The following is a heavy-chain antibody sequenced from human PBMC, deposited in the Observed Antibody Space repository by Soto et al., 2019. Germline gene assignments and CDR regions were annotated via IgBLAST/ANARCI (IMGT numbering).Heavy chain of an antibody. CDR3: AELITLFGVAGVSHYFDY. CDR2: ISSSGGDT. J-gene: IGHJ4*02. Sequence: GGSLRLSCAASGFSFSSNGMSWVRQAPGKGLEWVSTISSSGGDTYYADSVKGRFTISRDNSKNTLFLQMNSLRADDTAVYYCAELITLFGVAGVSHYFDYWGQGALVTVSS. V-gene: IGHV3-23*01. CDR1: GFSFSSNG. D-gene: IGHD3-3*01.